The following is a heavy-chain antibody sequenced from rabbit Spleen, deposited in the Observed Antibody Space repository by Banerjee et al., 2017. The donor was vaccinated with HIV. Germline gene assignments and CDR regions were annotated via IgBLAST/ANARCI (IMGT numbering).Heavy chain of an antibody. CDR1: GFDFSNYNF. V-gene: IGHV1S45*01. CDR2: IDTGSRDFT. D-gene: IGHD7-1*01. CDR3: VREAGYGGYGAGSL. J-gene: IGHJ4*01. Sequence: QEQLMEYGGDLVQPGASLTLTCTASGFDFSNYNFMCWVRQAPGKGLEWSACIDTGSRDFTYCASWAKGRFTIPRDNAQNSVFLQMNTLAAADTATYFCVREAGYGGYGAGSLWGPGTLVTVS.